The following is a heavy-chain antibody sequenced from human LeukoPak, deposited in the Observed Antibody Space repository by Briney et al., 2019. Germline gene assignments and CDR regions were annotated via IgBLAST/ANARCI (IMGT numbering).Heavy chain of an antibody. J-gene: IGHJ4*02. CDR3: ARGHDYGDYRYYFDY. V-gene: IGHV3-21*01. Sequence: PGGSLRLSCAASGFTFSSYSMNWVRQAPGKGLEWVSSISSSSSYIYYADSVKGRFTISRDNAKNSLYLQMNSLRAEDTAVYYCARGHDYGDYRYYFDYWGQGTLVTVSS. CDR2: ISSSSSYI. CDR1: GFTFSSYS. D-gene: IGHD4-17*01.